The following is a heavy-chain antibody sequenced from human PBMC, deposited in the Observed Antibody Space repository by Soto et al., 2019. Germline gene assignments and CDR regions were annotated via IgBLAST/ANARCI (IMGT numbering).Heavy chain of an antibody. V-gene: IGHV3-23*01. CDR3: AKWNGYGDY. D-gene: IGHD1-1*01. CDR1: GFSFSTYG. CDR2: VSGGSGVT. J-gene: IGHJ4*02. Sequence: EVQLLESGGGLVQPGGSLRLACAVSGFSFSTYGVTWVRQAPGKGLEWVSGVSGGSGVTHYADSVKGRFTITGDNSTNAVYRHMNSLRVEDTAVYYCAKWNGYGDYWGQGTLVTVSS.